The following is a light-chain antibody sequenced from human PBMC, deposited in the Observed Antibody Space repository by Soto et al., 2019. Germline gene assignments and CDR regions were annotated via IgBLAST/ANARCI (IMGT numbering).Light chain of an antibody. V-gene: IGLV1-40*01. CDR3: QSYDSSLSGPVL. CDR2: GDT. J-gene: IGLJ2*01. CDR1: NSNIGAGYD. Sequence: QSVLTQPPSVSGAPGQRVTSSCTGSNSNIGAGYDVNWYQHLPGTAPKLLIYGDTIRPSGVPDRFSGSKSATSASLAIAGLQVEDEGDYYCQSYDSSLSGPVLFGGGTKVTVL.